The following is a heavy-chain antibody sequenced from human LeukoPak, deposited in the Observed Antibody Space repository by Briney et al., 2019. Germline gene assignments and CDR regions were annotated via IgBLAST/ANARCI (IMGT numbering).Heavy chain of an antibody. CDR2: IRYSGST. J-gene: IGHJ6*02. CDR3: ARDVYYGSGGYGLDV. V-gene: IGHV4-59*01. D-gene: IGHD3-10*01. CDR1: GGSISGYY. Sequence: SETLSLTCTVSGGSISGYYWSWIRQSPGKGLEWIGYIRYSGSTNYNPSLKSRVTISVDTSKNQFSLKLRSVTAADTAVYYCARDVYYGSGGYGLDVWGQGSTATVSS.